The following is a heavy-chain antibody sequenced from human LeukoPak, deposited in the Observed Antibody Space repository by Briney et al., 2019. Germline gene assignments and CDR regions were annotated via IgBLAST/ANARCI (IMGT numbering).Heavy chain of an antibody. Sequence: SETLSLTCTVSGGSISSYYWSWIRQPPGKGLEWIGYIYTSGSTNYNPSLKSRVTMSVDTSKSQFSLKLSSVTAADTAVYYCARSGPFDTRSNWFDPWGQGTLVTVSS. J-gene: IGHJ5*02. CDR1: GGSISSYY. V-gene: IGHV4-4*09. CDR2: IYTSGST. CDR3: ARSGPFDTRSNWFDP. D-gene: IGHD3-9*01.